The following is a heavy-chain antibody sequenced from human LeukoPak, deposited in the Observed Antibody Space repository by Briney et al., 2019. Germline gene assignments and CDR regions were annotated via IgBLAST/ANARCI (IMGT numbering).Heavy chain of an antibody. Sequence: GESLKIPCKGSGYSFTTYWIGWVRQMPGKGLEWMGIIYPGDSDTRYSPSFQGQVTISIDKSISTAYLQWSSLKASDTAMYHCARKDDSSGVIDYWGQGTLVTVSS. CDR1: GYSFTTYW. CDR3: ARKDDSSGVIDY. D-gene: IGHD3-22*01. CDR2: IYPGDSDT. V-gene: IGHV5-51*01. J-gene: IGHJ4*02.